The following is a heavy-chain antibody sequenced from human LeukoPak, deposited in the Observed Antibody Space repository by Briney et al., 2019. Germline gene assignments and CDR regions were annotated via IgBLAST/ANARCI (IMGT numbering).Heavy chain of an antibody. J-gene: IGHJ5*02. CDR1: GFTFSSYW. V-gene: IGHV3-7*04. CDR2: IKRDGSEK. CDR3: ARGYSGYPNWFDP. Sequence: PGGSLRLSRAASGFTFSSYWMSWVRQAPGIGLEWVANIKRDGSEKYYLDSVKGRFTISRDNAENSVYLQMNSLRAEDTAVYYCARGYSGYPNWFDPWGQGTLVTVSS. D-gene: IGHD5-12*01.